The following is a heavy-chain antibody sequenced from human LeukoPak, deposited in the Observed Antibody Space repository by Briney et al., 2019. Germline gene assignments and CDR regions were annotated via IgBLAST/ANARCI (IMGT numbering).Heavy chain of an antibody. J-gene: IGHJ4*02. Sequence: PGGSLRLSCVASGFALSSYWMTWVRQAPGKGLEWVANIKQDGGEEYYVDSVKGRFTISRDNAKNSLFLQMNSLRVEDTAVYYCARLGGSYYTYWGQGTLVTVSS. D-gene: IGHD1-26*01. CDR3: ARLGGSYYTY. CDR2: IKQDGGEE. CDR1: GFALSSYW. V-gene: IGHV3-7*01.